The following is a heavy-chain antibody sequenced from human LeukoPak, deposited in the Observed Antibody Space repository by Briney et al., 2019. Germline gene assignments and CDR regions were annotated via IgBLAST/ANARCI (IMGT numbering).Heavy chain of an antibody. CDR1: GFSLSTSGVG. J-gene: IGHJ4*02. V-gene: IGHV2-5*02. CDR2: IYWDDDK. CDR3: AHRPRPIRGYSSGWYFDY. D-gene: IGHD6-19*01. Sequence: QSGPMLVKPTQTLTLTCTFSGFSLSTSGVGVGWIRQPPGKALEWLALIYWDDDKRYSPSLKSRLTITKDTSKNQVVLTMTNMDPVDTATYYCAHRPRPIRGYSSGWYFDYWGQGTLVTVSS.